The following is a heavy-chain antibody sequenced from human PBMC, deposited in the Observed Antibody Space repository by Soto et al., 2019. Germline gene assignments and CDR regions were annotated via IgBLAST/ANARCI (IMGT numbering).Heavy chain of an antibody. CDR2: IDWEEEK. CDR3: KRSTKWNYEHYFEA. J-gene: IGHJ4*02. CDR1: GFSLSRKGMS. V-gene: IGHV2-70*01. Sequence: SGPTLVNPKQTLILTCAFSGFSLSRKGMSVSWIRQPPGKALEFLALIDWEEEKFYSPSLRTRLTVSKDTSKSQVVLTLTNVDPVDTATDYCKRSTKWNYEHYFEAWGQGTLVSGSS. D-gene: IGHD1-7*01.